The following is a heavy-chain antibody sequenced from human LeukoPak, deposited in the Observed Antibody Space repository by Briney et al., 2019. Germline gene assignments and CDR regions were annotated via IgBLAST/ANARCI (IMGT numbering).Heavy chain of an antibody. D-gene: IGHD7-27*01. J-gene: IGHJ4*02. CDR3: AKGDVSVTREFGY. Sequence: GGSLRLSCAASGFTFSSYAMIWVRQAPGKGLEWVSSISSTSGNKYYADSVEGRFTISRDNAKNSLYLQMNSLRAEDTAVYYCAKGDVSVTREFGYWGQGTLVTVSS. CDR1: GFTFSSYA. V-gene: IGHV3-21*01. CDR2: ISSTSGNK.